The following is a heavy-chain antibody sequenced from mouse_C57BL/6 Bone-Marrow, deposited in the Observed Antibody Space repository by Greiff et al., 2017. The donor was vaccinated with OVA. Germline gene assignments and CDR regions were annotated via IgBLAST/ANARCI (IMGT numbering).Heavy chain of an antibody. CDR3: ARSDYLPPFDY. Sequence: QVQLQQSGAELVKPGASVKISCKASGYAFSSYWMNWVKQRPGKGLEWIGQIYPGDGDTNYNGKFKGKATLTADKSSSTAYMQLSSLTSEDSAVYYCARSDYLPPFDYWGQGTTLTVSS. J-gene: IGHJ2*01. D-gene: IGHD5-5*01. CDR1: GYAFSSYW. V-gene: IGHV1-80*01. CDR2: IYPGDGDT.